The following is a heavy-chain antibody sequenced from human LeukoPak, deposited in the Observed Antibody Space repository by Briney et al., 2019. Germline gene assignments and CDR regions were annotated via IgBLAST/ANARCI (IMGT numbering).Heavy chain of an antibody. CDR1: GYTFTSYD. CDR2: VNPNSGNT. Sequence: ASVKVSCKASGYTFTSYDINWVRQATGQGPEWMGWVNPNSGNTGYAQKFQGRVTMTRNTSISTAYMELSSLRSEDTAAYYCAREGKRWPFDYWGQGTLVTVSS. D-gene: IGHD4-23*01. CDR3: AREGKRWPFDY. J-gene: IGHJ4*02. V-gene: IGHV1-8*01.